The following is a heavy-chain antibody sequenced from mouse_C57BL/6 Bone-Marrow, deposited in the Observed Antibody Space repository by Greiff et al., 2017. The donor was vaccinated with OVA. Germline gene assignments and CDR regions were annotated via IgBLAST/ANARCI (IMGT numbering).Heavy chain of an antibody. V-gene: IGHV5-17*01. CDR3: ASSDDDYFDY. CDR2: ISSGSSTI. D-gene: IGHD2-3*01. Sequence: EVMLVESGGGLVKPGGSLKLSCAASGFTFSDYGMHWVRQAPEKGLEWVAYISSGSSTIYYADKVKGRVTISRDNAKNTLFMQMTSLRSEDTAMYYCASSDDDYFDYWGQGTTLTVSA. CDR1: GFTFSDYG. J-gene: IGHJ2*01.